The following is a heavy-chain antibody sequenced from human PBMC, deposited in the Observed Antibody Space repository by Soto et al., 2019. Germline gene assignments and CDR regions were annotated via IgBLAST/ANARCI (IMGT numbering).Heavy chain of an antibody. CDR1: GGTFSSYA. J-gene: IGHJ6*02. CDR3: ARYYYDRRDPYYYYGMDV. Sequence: SVKVSCKASGGTFSSYAISWVRQAPGQGLEWMGGIIPIFGTANYAQKFQGRVTITADESTSTAYMELSSLRSEDTAVYYCARYYYDRRDPYYYYGMDVWGQGTTVTVSS. V-gene: IGHV1-69*13. D-gene: IGHD3-22*01. CDR2: IIPIFGTA.